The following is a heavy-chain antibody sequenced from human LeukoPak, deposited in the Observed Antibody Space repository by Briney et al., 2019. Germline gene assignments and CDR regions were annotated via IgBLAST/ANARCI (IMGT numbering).Heavy chain of an antibody. CDR2: IYYSGTT. D-gene: IGHD3-3*01. J-gene: IGHJ4*02. V-gene: IGHV4-59*12. CDR3: ARARSDFWSGYYLDY. Sequence: SETLSLTCTVSGGSIGTYSWNWIRQPPGKGLEWIGYIYYSGTTNYNPSLKSRVTISVDTSKNQFSLKLSSVTAADTAVYYCARARSDFWSGYYLDYWGQGTLVTVSS. CDR1: GGSIGTYS.